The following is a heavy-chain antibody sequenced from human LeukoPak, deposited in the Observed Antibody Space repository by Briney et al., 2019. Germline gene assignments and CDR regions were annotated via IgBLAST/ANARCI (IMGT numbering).Heavy chain of an antibody. CDR2: ISSSSRSI. CDR1: GFTFSRYS. Sequence: GGSLRLSCAASGFTFSRYSMNWVRQAPGKGLEWVSYISSSSRSIYYADSVKGRFTISRDNAKNSLYLQMNSLRAEDTAVYYCARDGIQAGTYFDYWGQGTLVTVSS. D-gene: IGHD5-18*01. CDR3: ARDGIQAGTYFDY. V-gene: IGHV3-48*01. J-gene: IGHJ4*02.